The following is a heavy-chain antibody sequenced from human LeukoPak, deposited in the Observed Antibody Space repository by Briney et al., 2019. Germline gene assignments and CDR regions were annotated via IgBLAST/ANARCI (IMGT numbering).Heavy chain of an antibody. CDR2: ISYDGSNK. Sequence: GGSLRLSCAASGFTFSSYAMHWVRQAPGKALEWVAVISYDGSNKYYADSVKGRFTISRDNSKNTLYLQMNSLRAEDTAVYYCARGVTTFGGVIVNHYFDYWGQGTLVTVSS. D-gene: IGHD3-16*02. CDR3: ARGVTTFGGVIVNHYFDY. CDR1: GFTFSSYA. J-gene: IGHJ4*02. V-gene: IGHV3-30-3*01.